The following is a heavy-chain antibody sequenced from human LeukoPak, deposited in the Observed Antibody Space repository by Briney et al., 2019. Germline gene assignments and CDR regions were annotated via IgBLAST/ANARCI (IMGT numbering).Heavy chain of an antibody. CDR3: ARFSSGCSTSSCYLTY. CDR2: ISYDGSNK. Sequence: PGRSLRLSCAASGFTFSSYAMHWVRQAPGKGLEWVAVISYDGSNKYYADSVKGRFTISRDNSKNTLYLQMNSLRAEDTAVYYCARFSSGCSTSSCYLTYWGQGTLVTV. D-gene: IGHD2-2*01. J-gene: IGHJ4*02. CDR1: GFTFSSYA. V-gene: IGHV3-30*01.